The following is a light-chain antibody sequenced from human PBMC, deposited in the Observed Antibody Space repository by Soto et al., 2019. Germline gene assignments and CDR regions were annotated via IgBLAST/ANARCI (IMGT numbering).Light chain of an antibody. Sequence: EIVLTQSPATLSLSPGERATLSCRASQSVSSYLAWYQQKPGQAPRLLIYEASNRATGIPARFSGSGSGTDFILTISSLAPEDFAVYYCQQRSNWHLSFGGGTKVEIK. CDR2: EAS. CDR1: QSVSSY. V-gene: IGKV3-11*01. CDR3: QQRSNWHLS. J-gene: IGKJ4*01.